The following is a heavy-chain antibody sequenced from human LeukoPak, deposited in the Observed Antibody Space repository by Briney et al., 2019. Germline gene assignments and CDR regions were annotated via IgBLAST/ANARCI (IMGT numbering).Heavy chain of an antibody. Sequence: GASVKVSCKASGYIFSSYGISWVRQAPGQGLEWMGWISAYTGNTNYAQKLQGRVTMTTDTSTSTGYMELRSLRSDDTAVYYCARDHDAFGGLGYYYGMDVWGQGTTVTVSS. J-gene: IGHJ6*02. CDR2: ISAYTGNT. V-gene: IGHV1-18*01. CDR3: ARDHDAFGGLGYYYGMDV. CDR1: GYIFSSYG. D-gene: IGHD3-10*01.